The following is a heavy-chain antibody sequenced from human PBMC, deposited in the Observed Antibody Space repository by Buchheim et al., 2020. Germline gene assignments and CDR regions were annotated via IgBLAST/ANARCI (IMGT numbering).Heavy chain of an antibody. CDR3: ARDLRGTIVVVVAAYDY. V-gene: IGHV3-48*02. CDR2: ISSSSTI. CDR1: GFTFSSYS. D-gene: IGHD2-15*01. Sequence: EVQLVESGGGLVQPGGSLRLSCAASGFTFSSYSMNWVRQAPGKGLEWVSYISSSSTIYYADSVKGRFTISRDNAKNSLYLQMNSLRDEDTAVYYCARDLRGTIVVVVAAYDYWGQGTL. J-gene: IGHJ4*02.